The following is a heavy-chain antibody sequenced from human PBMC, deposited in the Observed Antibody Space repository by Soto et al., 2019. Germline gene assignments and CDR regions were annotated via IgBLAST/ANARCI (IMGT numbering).Heavy chain of an antibody. Sequence: GGSLRLSCAASGFTVSSNYMSWVRQAPGKGLEWVSVIYSGGSTYYADSVKGRFTISRHNSKNTLYLQMNSLRAEDTAVYYCARGLSSRLYYDILTGDDAFDIWGQGTMVTVSS. CDR3: ARGLSSRLYYDILTGDDAFDI. V-gene: IGHV3-53*04. CDR1: GFTVSSNY. CDR2: IYSGGST. D-gene: IGHD3-9*01. J-gene: IGHJ3*02.